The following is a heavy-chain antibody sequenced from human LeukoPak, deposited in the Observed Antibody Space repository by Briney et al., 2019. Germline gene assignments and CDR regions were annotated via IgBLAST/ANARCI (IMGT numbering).Heavy chain of an antibody. D-gene: IGHD5-18*01. CDR1: GGSISSSSYY. Sequence: SETLSLTCTVSGGSISSSSYYWGWIRQPPGKGLEWIGSIYYSGSTYYNPSLKSRVTISVDTSKNQFSLKLSSVTAADTAVYYCARERIQLWLPYFDYWGQGTLVTVSS. J-gene: IGHJ4*02. CDR2: IYYSGST. CDR3: ARERIQLWLPYFDY. V-gene: IGHV4-39*07.